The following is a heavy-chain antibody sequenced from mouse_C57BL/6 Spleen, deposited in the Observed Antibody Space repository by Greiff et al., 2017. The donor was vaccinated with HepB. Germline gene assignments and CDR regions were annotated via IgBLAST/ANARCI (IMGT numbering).Heavy chain of an antibody. CDR3: ARDRGGTNWYFDV. V-gene: IGHV5-4*01. D-gene: IGHD2-14*01. CDR1: GFTFSSYA. Sequence: EVMLVESGGGLVKPGGSLKLSCAASGFTFSSYAMSWVRQTPEKRLEWVATISDGGSYTYYPDNVKGRFTISRDNAKNNLYLQMSHLKSEDTAMYYCARDRGGTNWYFDVWGTGTTVTVSS. CDR2: ISDGGSYT. J-gene: IGHJ1*03.